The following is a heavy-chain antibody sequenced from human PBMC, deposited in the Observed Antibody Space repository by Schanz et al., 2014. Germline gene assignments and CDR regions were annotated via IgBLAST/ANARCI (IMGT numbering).Heavy chain of an antibody. Sequence: QVHLMQSGTEAKKPGASVKVSCKAFGYSFTTYFIHWVRLAPGQGFEWMGLISPSGGSTSYAQKFQGRVTMTRDRSTGTVFMELGGFTSEDTAVYYCGRGGGAYPQKYGMDVWGQGTTVTVSS. CDR2: ISPSGGST. CDR1: GYSFTTYF. D-gene: IGHD3-16*01. CDR3: GRGGGAYPQKYGMDV. V-gene: IGHV1-46*01. J-gene: IGHJ6*02.